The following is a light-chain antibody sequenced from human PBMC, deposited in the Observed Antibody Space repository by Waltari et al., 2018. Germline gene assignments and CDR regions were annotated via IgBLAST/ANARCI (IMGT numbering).Light chain of an antibody. Sequence: QLVLTQSPSASASLGASVKLTCTLSSGHSSNVIAWLQEQPGKGPRYLMKVNSDGSHSKGDDIPDRFSDSSSGAERYLTISSLQSEDEADYYCQTGGHGTWVFGGGTKLTVL. CDR1: SGHSSNV. CDR3: QTGGHGTWV. J-gene: IGLJ3*02. CDR2: VNSDGSH. V-gene: IGLV4-69*01.